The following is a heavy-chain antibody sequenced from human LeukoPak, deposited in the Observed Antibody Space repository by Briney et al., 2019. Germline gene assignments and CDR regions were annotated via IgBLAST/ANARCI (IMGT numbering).Heavy chain of an antibody. J-gene: IGHJ4*02. Sequence: SETLSLTCTVSGGSISSGGYYWSWIRQHPGKGLEWIGYIYHSGSTYYNPSLKSRVTISVDRSKNQFSLKLSSVTAADTAVYYCAREGYCSSTSCYGYFDYWGQGTLVTVSS. CDR3: AREGYCSSTSCYGYFDY. CDR2: IYHSGST. CDR1: GGSISSGGYY. V-gene: IGHV4-30-2*01. D-gene: IGHD2-2*01.